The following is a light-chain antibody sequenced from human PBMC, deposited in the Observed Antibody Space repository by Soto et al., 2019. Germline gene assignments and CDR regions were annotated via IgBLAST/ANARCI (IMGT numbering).Light chain of an antibody. CDR2: DNN. CDR1: SSNIGADSD. Sequence: QSVLTQPPSGSGAPGQRVTISCTGSSSNIGADSDVHWYQQLPGTAPKLLIYDNNNRPSGVSHRFSGSKSGDTASLTISGLQAEDEADYYCTSYTSSTPFYVFGTGTKVTVL. J-gene: IGLJ1*01. CDR3: TSYTSSTPFYV. V-gene: IGLV1-40*01.